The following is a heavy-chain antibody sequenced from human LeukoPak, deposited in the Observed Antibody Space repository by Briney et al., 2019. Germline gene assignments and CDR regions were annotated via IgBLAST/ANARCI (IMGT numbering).Heavy chain of an antibody. CDR2: FDPINGET. V-gene: IGHV1-24*01. Sequence: GASVKDSCKVSGYTLTKMSMHWVRLAPGKGLEWMGGFDPINGETTYAQKFQGRVTMTEDTSTDTAYMELSGLRSEDTAIYYCTINLRDYWGQGALVTVSS. J-gene: IGHJ4*02. CDR1: GYTLTKMS. CDR3: TINLRDY.